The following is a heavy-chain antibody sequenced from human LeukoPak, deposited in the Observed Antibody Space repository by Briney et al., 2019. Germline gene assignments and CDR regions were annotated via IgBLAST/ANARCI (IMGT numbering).Heavy chain of an antibody. CDR3: ARARSTGTFPRPVLQYY. Sequence: GGSLRLSCAASGFTFSSYWMSWVRQAPGKGLEGVANIKQDGSEKYYVDSVKGRFTISRDNAKNSLYLQMSSLRAEDTAVYYCARARSTGTFPRPVLQYYWGQGTLVTVSS. V-gene: IGHV3-7*01. CDR2: IKQDGSEK. J-gene: IGHJ4*02. D-gene: IGHD1-7*01. CDR1: GFTFSSYW.